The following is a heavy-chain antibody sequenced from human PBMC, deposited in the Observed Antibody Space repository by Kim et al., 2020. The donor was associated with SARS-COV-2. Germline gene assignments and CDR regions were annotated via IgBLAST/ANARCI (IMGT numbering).Heavy chain of an antibody. CDR2: IYYSGST. CDR3: ARHLTITRVVVVTLPGGFDH. CDR1: GGSISSRSYY. D-gene: IGHD3-22*01. Sequence: SETLSLTCTVSGGSISSRSYYWGWIRQPPGKGLEWIGSIYYSGSTYYNPSLKSRVTISVDTSKNQFSLKLSSVTAADTAVYYCARHLTITRVVVVTLPGGFDHWGRGTLVTVSS. V-gene: IGHV4-39*01. J-gene: IGHJ5*02.